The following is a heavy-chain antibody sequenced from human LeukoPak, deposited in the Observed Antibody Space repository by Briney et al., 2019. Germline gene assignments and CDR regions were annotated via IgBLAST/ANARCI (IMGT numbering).Heavy chain of an antibody. CDR1: GFTLSDYY. Sequence: GGSLRLSCAASGFTLSDYYMSWIRQAPGKGLEWVSCISSSGDTIFYGDSVKGRFNVSRDNAENSLYLQMNSLRAEDTAVYFCAREAGTRYYGMDVWGLGTTVTVSS. CDR2: ISSSGDTI. V-gene: IGHV3-11*01. CDR3: AREAGTRYYGMDV. D-gene: IGHD6-13*01. J-gene: IGHJ6*02.